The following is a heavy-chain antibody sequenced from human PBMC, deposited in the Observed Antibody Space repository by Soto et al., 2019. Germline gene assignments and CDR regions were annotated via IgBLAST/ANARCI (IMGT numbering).Heavy chain of an antibody. J-gene: IGHJ4*02. CDR2: IWSDGSKQ. Sequence: QVQLVESGGGVVQPGTSLRLSCAASGFTFSSYGFHWVRQAPGKGLEWVADIWSDGSKQYYADPVKGRFTISRDVSKNTLYLQMNSLTADDTAVYYCARDLSYGSGSDWGQGTLVTVSS. CDR3: ARDLSYGSGSD. V-gene: IGHV3-33*01. D-gene: IGHD3-10*01. CDR1: GFTFSSYG.